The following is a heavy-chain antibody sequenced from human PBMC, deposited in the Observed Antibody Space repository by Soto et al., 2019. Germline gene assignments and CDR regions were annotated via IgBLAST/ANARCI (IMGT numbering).Heavy chain of an antibody. CDR1: GFTLDTYG. V-gene: IGHV3-33*01. CDR3: ARDWGACTPGECYSHGFDL. J-gene: IGHJ3*01. CDR2: SWHDGRHL. Sequence: QEQLVESGGGMVQPGGSLRLSCAVSGFTLDTYGRHWVRQAAGQGLEWVAVSWHDGRHLDYADSVRGRFTVFRDDSKNPLFREMNGLRGDDTAVYYCARDWGACTPGECYSHGFDLWGQGTLVTVSS. D-gene: IGHD2-21*01.